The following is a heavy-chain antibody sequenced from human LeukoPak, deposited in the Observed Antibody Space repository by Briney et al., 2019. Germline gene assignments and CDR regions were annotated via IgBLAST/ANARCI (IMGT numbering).Heavy chain of an antibody. J-gene: IGHJ3*02. CDR1: GGSFSRHF. CDR3: ARYDYGITDAFDI. D-gene: IGHD4-17*01. V-gene: IGHV4-34*01. CDR2: IYHSGTT. Sequence: PSETLSLTCAVNGGSFSRHFWNWIRQPPGKGLEWIGEIYHSGTTNHNPSLKSRLTISVDTSRNQFSLKLNSVTAADTAVYFCARYDYGITDAFDIWGQGAMVTVSS.